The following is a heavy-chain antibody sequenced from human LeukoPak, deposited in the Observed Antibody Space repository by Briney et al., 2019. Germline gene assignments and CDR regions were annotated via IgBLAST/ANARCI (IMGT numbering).Heavy chain of an antibody. Sequence: GGSLRLSCAASGFTLSSYGMSWVRQAPGKGLEWVSAISGSGGSTYYADSVKGRFTISRDNSKNTLYLQMNSLRAEDTAVYYCAKGNDYVWGSYRSNWFDPWGQGTLVTVSS. CDR3: AKGNDYVWGSYRSNWFDP. CDR1: GFTLSSYG. J-gene: IGHJ5*02. D-gene: IGHD3-16*02. V-gene: IGHV3-23*01. CDR2: ISGSGGST.